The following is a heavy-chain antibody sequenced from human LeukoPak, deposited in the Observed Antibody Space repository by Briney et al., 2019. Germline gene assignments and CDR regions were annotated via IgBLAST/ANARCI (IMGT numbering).Heavy chain of an antibody. CDR2: ISSSSSTI. V-gene: IGHV3-48*04. D-gene: IGHD6-13*01. CDR3: AKDKQRIAAAGIFDY. Sequence: PGGSLRLSCAASGFTFSSYSMNWVRQAPGKGLEWVSYISSSSSTIYYADSVKGRFTISRDNAKNSLYLQMNSLRAEDTALYYCAKDKQRIAAAGIFDYWGQGTLVTVSS. CDR1: GFTFSSYS. J-gene: IGHJ4*02.